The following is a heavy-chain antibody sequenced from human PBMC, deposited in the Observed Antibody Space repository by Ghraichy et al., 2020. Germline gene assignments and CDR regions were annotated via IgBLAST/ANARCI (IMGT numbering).Heavy chain of an antibody. D-gene: IGHD3-22*01. CDR1: GYTLTELS. CDR3: ATDRYYYDSSGYYYFDY. Sequence: ASVKVSCKVSGYTLTELSMHWVRQAPGKGLEWMGGFDPEDGETIYAQKFQGRVTMTEDTSTDTAYMELSSLRSEDTAVYYCATDRYYYDSSGYYYFDYWGQGTLVTVSS. J-gene: IGHJ4*02. V-gene: IGHV1-24*01. CDR2: FDPEDGET.